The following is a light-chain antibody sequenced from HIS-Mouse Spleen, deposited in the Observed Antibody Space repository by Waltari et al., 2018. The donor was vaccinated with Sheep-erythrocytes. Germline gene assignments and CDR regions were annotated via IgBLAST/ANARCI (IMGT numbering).Light chain of an antibody. Sequence: DIQMTQSQSSVSASVGDRVTITCRASQGISSWVACYQQKPGKAPKLLIYASSSLQSGVPSRFSGSGSGTDFTLTLSSLQPEDFATYYCQQANSFPITFGQGTRLEIK. CDR3: QQANSFPIT. CDR1: QGISSW. J-gene: IGKJ5*01. V-gene: IGKV1-12*01. CDR2: ASS.